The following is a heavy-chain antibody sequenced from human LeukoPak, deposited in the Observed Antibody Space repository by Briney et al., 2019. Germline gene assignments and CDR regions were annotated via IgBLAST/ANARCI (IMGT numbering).Heavy chain of an antibody. CDR2: ISSSSSYI. J-gene: IGHJ4*02. CDR3: ARDTPVVPTGYFDY. CDR1: GFTFSRYS. Sequence: GGSLRLSCAASGFTFSRYSMNWVRQAPGKGLGWVSSISSSSSYIHYADSVKGRFTISRDNAKNSLYLQMNSLRAEDTAVYYCARDTPVVPTGYFDYWGQGTLVTVSS. D-gene: IGHD2-2*01. V-gene: IGHV3-21*01.